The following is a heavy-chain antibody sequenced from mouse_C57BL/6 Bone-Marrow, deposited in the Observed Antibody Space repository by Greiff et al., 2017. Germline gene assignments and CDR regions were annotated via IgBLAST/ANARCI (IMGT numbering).Heavy chain of an antibody. CDR2: ISDGGSYT. D-gene: IGHD1-1*01. V-gene: IGHV5-4*01. J-gene: IGHJ1*03. CDR3: AREKTFPGRYFDV. Sequence: EVQVVESGGGLVKPGGSLKLSCAASGFTFSSYAMSWVRQTPEKRLEWVATISDGGSYTYYPDNVKGRFTISRDNAKNNLYLQMSHLKSEDTAMYYCAREKTFPGRYFDVWGTGTTVTVSS. CDR1: GFTFSSYA.